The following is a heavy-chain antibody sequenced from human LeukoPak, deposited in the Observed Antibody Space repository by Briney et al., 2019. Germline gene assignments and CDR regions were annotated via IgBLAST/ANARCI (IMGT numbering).Heavy chain of an antibody. V-gene: IGHV3-23*01. CDR2: ISGSGGST. CDR3: AKGRVRGGKVVLYFDH. D-gene: IGHD3-10*01. J-gene: IGHJ4*02. CDR1: GFTFSSYA. Sequence: GGSLRLSCAASGFTFSSYAMSWVRQAPGKGLEWVSAISGSGGSTYYADSVKGRFTISRDNSKNTLYLQMNSLRAEDTAVYYCAKGRVRGGKVVLYFDHLGQGTLVTVSS.